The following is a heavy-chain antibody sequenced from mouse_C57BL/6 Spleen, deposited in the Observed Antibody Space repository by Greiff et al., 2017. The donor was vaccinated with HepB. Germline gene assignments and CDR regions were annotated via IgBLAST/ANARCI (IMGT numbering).Heavy chain of an antibody. D-gene: IGHD2-5*01. CDR3: ARHVYYSNYDHYFDY. V-gene: IGHV1-62-2*01. J-gene: IGHJ2*01. CDR1: GYTFTEYT. CDR2: FYPGSGSI. Sequence: QVQLKESGAELVKPGASVKLSCKASGYTFTEYTIHWVKQRSGQGLEWIGWFYPGSGSIKYNEKFKDKATLTADKSSSTVYMELSRLTSEDSAVYFCARHVYYSNYDHYFDYGGQGTTLTVSS.